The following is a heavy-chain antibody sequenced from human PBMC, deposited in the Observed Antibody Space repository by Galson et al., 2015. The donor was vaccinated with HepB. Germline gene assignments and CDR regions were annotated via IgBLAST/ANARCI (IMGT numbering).Heavy chain of an antibody. CDR3: AKDYRAALAGLHRLYYGMDV. CDR2: ISYDGNKK. D-gene: IGHD6-19*01. J-gene: IGHJ6*02. CDR1: GFSFRTYG. Sequence: SLRLSCAASGFSFRTYGMHWVRQAPGKGLEWVAFISYDGNKKYYADSVKGRFTISRDNSNNTLCLQMNSLRVEDTALYYCAKDYRAALAGLHRLYYGMDVWGQGTTVTVSS. V-gene: IGHV3-30*18.